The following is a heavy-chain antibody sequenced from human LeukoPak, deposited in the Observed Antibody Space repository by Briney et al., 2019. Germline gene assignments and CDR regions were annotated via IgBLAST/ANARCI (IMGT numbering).Heavy chain of an antibody. J-gene: IGHJ5*02. Sequence: GGSLRLSCAASGFTFSSYAMHWVRQAPGKGLEWVVVISYDGSNKYYADSVKGRFTISRDNSKNTLYLQMNSLRAEDTAVYYCARGGYCSGGSCYSKWFDPWGQGTLVTVSS. CDR2: ISYDGSNK. V-gene: IGHV3-30*04. CDR3: ARGGYCSGGSCYSKWFDP. D-gene: IGHD2-15*01. CDR1: GFTFSSYA.